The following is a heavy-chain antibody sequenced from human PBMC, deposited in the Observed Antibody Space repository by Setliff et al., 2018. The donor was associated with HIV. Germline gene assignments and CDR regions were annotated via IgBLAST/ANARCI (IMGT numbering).Heavy chain of an antibody. CDR1: GGSISSGGYY. J-gene: IGHJ6*03. CDR2: IYYSGST. Sequence: SETLSLTCTVSGGSISSGGYYWSWIRQHPGKGLEWIGYIYYSGSTYYNPSLKSRVTISVDTSKNQFSLKLSSVTAADTAVYYCARVRDSSGYYSYYYYYYMDVWGKGTTVTSP. CDR3: ARVRDSSGYYSYYYYYYMDV. D-gene: IGHD3-22*01. V-gene: IGHV4-31*03.